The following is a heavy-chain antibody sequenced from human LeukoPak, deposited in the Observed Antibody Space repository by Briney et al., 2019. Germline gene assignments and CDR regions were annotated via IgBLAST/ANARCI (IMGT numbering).Heavy chain of an antibody. CDR1: GFTVSTKY. V-gene: IGHV3-66*01. CDR2: LHSGGNP. J-gene: IGHJ6*02. D-gene: IGHD3/OR15-3a*01. CDR3: ARSLGTSHYYALNL. Sequence: GGSLKLSCVASGFTVSTKYMTWVRQAPGKGLEWVSVLHSGGNPYYADSVKGRFTLSRDDSKNTLFLQMNSLRVDDTAVYYCARSLGTSHYYALNLWGQGTTVTVSS.